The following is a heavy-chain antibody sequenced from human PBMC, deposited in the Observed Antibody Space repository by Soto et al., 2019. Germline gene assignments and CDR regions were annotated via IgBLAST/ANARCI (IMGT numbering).Heavy chain of an antibody. D-gene: IGHD5-12*01. CDR1: GFTFSSYA. Sequence: GGSLRLSCAASGFTFSSYAMHWVRQAPGKGLEWVAVISYDGSNKYYADSVKGRFTISRDNSKNTLYLQMNSLRAEDTAVYYCARDPYGGYPPDYYYYGMDVWGQGTTVTVSS. CDR3: ARDPYGGYPPDYYYYGMDV. J-gene: IGHJ6*02. CDR2: ISYDGSNK. V-gene: IGHV3-30-3*01.